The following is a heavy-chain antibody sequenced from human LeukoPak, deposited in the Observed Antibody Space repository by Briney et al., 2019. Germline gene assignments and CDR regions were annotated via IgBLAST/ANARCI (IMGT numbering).Heavy chain of an antibody. CDR1: GGSISSGGYS. J-gene: IGHJ5*02. D-gene: IGHD3-22*01. Sequence: PSETLSLTCAVSGGSISSGGYSWSWIRQPPGKGLEWIGYIYHSGSTYYNPSLKSRVTISVDRSKNQFSLKLSSVTAADTAVYYCARDRHYYDSSGYLNWFDPWGQGTLVTVSS. V-gene: IGHV4-30-2*01. CDR3: ARDRHYYDSSGYLNWFDP. CDR2: IYHSGST.